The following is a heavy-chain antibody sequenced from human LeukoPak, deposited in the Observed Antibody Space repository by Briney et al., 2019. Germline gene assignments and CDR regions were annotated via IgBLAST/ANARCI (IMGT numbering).Heavy chain of an antibody. CDR1: GFTVSSNY. CDR3: ARYCSSTSCDSPDAFDI. J-gene: IGHJ3*02. CDR2: IYSGGST. Sequence: GGSLRLSCAASGFTVSSNYMSWVRQAPGKGLEWVSVIYSGGSTYYADSVKGRFTISRDNSKNTLYLQMNSLRAEDTAVYYCARYCSSTSCDSPDAFDIWGQGTMVTVSS. V-gene: IGHV3-66*01. D-gene: IGHD2-2*02.